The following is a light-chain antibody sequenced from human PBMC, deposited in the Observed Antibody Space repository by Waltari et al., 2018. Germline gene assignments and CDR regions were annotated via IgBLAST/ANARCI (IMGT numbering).Light chain of an antibody. J-gene: IGLJ3*02. CDR1: SSNIGSIY. V-gene: IGLV1-51*02. CDR2: KNS. Sequence: QSVLTQPPSVSAAPGQKVTISCSGSSSNIGSIYVPWSQQIPGTAPKLLIFKNSQRPSGLPDRFSGSKSGTSATLDIKGLQTGDEAQYYCETWDNSLSAVVFGGGTTLSVL. CDR3: ETWDNSLSAVV.